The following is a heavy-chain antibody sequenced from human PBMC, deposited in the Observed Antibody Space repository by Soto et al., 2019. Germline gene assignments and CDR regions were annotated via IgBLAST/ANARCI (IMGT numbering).Heavy chain of an antibody. D-gene: IGHD3-9*01. V-gene: IGHV3-23*01. J-gene: IGHJ3*02. Sequence: GGSLRLSCAASGFTFSSYAMSWVRQAPGKGLEWVSAISGSGGSTYYADSVKGRFTISRENAKNSLYLQMNSLRAGDTAVYYCARGGYDILTGYYKAPADSFDIWGQGTMVTVSS. CDR3: ARGGYDILTGYYKAPADSFDI. CDR2: ISGSGGST. CDR1: GFTFSSYA.